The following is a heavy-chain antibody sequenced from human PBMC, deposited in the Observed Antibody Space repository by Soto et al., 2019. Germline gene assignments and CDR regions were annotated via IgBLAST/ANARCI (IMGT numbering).Heavy chain of an antibody. CDR3: AHRLANIVATEYYFDC. D-gene: IGHD5-12*01. CDR2: IYWNGDK. CDR1: GFSLSTSGVG. J-gene: IGHJ4*02. Sequence: GSGPTLVNPTQTLTLTCTFSGFSLSTSGVGVGWIRQPPGKALEWLALIYWNGDKRYSPSLRSRLTITKDTSKNQVVLTMTNMDPVDTGTYYCAHRLANIVATEYYFDCWGQGTLVTVSS. V-gene: IGHV2-5*01.